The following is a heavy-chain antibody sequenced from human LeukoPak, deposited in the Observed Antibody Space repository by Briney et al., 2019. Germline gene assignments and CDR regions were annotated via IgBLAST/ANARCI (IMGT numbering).Heavy chain of an antibody. CDR1: GGSFSNYF. Sequence: SDTLSLTCGVYGGSFSNYFWTWIRQSPAKGLEWVGEINESGDTDYNPSLKRRANISIDTSRSQFSLTLSSVTAADTAMYYCARVVGIAVVPGATEDNYFDPWGQGTNVTVSS. CDR2: INESGDT. CDR3: ARVVGIAVVPGATEDNYFDP. J-gene: IGHJ5*02. V-gene: IGHV4-34*01. D-gene: IGHD2-2*01.